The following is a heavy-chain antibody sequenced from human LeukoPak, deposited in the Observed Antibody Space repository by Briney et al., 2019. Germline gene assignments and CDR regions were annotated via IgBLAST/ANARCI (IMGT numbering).Heavy chain of an antibody. D-gene: IGHD3-10*01. CDR2: INPSGGST. CDR1: GYTFTSYY. CDR3: ARGMVRGVPWSY. J-gene: IGHJ4*02. Sequence: ASVKVSCKASGYTFTSYYMHWVRQAPGQGLEWMGIINPSGGSTSYAQKLQGRVTMTTDTSTSTAYMELRSLRSDDTAVYYCARGMVRGVPWSYWGQGTLVTVSS. V-gene: IGHV1-46*01.